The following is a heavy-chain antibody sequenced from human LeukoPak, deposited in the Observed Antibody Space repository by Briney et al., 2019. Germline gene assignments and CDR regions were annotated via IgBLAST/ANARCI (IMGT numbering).Heavy chain of an antibody. CDR2: IYHSGTT. Sequence: SETLSLTCAVSGGSISSGGYSWSWIRQPPGKGLEWIGYIYHSGTTYYNPSLQSRVTMSVDTSKNQFSLKLSSVTAVDTAVYYCARKENVYYYFDYWGQGTLATVSS. V-gene: IGHV4-30-2*01. D-gene: IGHD3-10*01. CDR1: GGSISSGGYS. CDR3: ARKENVYYYFDY. J-gene: IGHJ4*02.